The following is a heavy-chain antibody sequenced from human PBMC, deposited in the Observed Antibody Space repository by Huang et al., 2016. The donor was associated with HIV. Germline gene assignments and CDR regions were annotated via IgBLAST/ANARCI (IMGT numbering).Heavy chain of an antibody. D-gene: IGHD3-10*01. Sequence: QVQLVQSGAEVKKPRASVKISCKASGYTFTTYHMHWVRQAPGQGLEWMGMINTRGASTRYAQTFQGRVTMTSDTSTSTVYMELSSLTPEDTAVYYCARALLLFGLGSPLDFWGQGSLDTVSS. CDR1: GYTFTTYH. V-gene: IGHV1-46*01. J-gene: IGHJ4*02. CDR2: INTRGAST. CDR3: ARALLLFGLGSPLDF.